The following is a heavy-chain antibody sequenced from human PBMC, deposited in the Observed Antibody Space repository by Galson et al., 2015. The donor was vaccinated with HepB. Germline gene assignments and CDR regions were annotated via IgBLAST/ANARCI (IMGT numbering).Heavy chain of an antibody. CDR3: ATTHPSLRVDAFDI. J-gene: IGHJ3*02. CDR1: GGTFSSYA. Sequence: SVKVSCKASGGTFSSYAISWVRQAPGQGLGWMGGIIPIFGTANYAQKFQGRVTITADESTSTAYMELSSLRSEDTAVYYCATTHPSLRVDAFDIWGQGTMVTVSS. V-gene: IGHV1-69*13. CDR2: IIPIFGTA.